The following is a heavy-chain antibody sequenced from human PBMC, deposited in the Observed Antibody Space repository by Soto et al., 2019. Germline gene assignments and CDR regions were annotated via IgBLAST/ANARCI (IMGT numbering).Heavy chain of an antibody. V-gene: IGHV3-23*01. D-gene: IGHD2-2*01. CDR1: GFTFSSYA. CDR3: ARVRVGYCSSTSCYYYYFDY. CDR2: ISGSGGST. J-gene: IGHJ4*02. Sequence: GGSLRLSCAASGFTFSSYAMSWVRQAPGKGLEWVSAISGSGGSTYYADSVKGRFTISRDNSKNTLYLQMNSLRAEDTAVYYCARVRVGYCSSTSCYYYYFDYWGQGTLVTVSS.